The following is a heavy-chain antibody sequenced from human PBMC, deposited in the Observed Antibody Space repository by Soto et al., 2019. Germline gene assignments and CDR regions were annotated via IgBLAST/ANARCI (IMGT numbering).Heavy chain of an antibody. Sequence: LRLSCAASGFTFSDFGMSWVRQAPGKGLEWVSVISASGDATYYAASVKGRFTLSRDNSRNTLYLQMNSLTVADTAVYYCAKKVTIYAVDPADYWGQGTQVTVSS. CDR1: GFTFSDFG. D-gene: IGHD3-3*01. CDR3: AKKVTIYAVDPADY. CDR2: ISASGDAT. J-gene: IGHJ4*02. V-gene: IGHV3-23*01.